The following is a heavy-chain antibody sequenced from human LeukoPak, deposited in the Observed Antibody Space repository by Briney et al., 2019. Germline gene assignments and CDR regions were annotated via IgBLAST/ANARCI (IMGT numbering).Heavy chain of an antibody. V-gene: IGHV3-49*04. D-gene: IGHD1-26*01. Sequence: PPGGSLRLSCTASGFTFGDYAMSWVRQAPGKGLEWVGFIRSKAYDGTTEYAASVKGRFTISRDDSKSIAYLQMNSLKTEDTAVYHCTRDSLSGSYPDNWGQGTLVTVSS. CDR2: IRSKAYDGTT. J-gene: IGHJ4*02. CDR3: TRDSLSGSYPDN. CDR1: GFTFGDYA.